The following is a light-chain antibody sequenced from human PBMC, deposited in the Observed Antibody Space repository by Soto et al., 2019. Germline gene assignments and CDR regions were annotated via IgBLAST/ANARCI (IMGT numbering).Light chain of an antibody. CDR2: GIS. CDR3: QQYTSYPWT. Sequence: EIVMTQSPATLSVSPGERATLSCRASQSVSINLAWNQQRPGQAPRLLIYGISSRPTGIPDRFSGSGSGTDFTLTISSLQPDDFATYYCQQYTSYPWTFGQGTKVDIK. J-gene: IGKJ1*01. CDR1: QSVSIN. V-gene: IGKV3D-15*01.